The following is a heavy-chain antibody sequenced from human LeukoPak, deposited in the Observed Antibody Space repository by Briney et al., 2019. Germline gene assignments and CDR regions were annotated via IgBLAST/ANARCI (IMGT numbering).Heavy chain of an antibody. V-gene: IGHV4-34*01. J-gene: IGHJ5*02. CDR3: ARGVGKTGTSSFDP. D-gene: IGHD1-7*01. Sequence: SETLSLTCAVYGGSFSGYYWSWIRQPPGKGLEWIGEINHSGSTNYNPSLKSRVTTSVDTSKNQFSLKLSSVTAADTAVYYCARGVGKTGTSSFDPWGQGTLVTVSS. CDR1: GGSFSGYY. CDR2: INHSGST.